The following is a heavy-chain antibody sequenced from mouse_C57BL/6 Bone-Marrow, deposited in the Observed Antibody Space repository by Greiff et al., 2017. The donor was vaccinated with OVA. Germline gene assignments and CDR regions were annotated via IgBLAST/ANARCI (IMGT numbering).Heavy chain of an antibody. V-gene: IGHV1-82*01. D-gene: IGHD2-5*01. J-gene: IGHJ4*01. Sequence: VQLQQSGPELVKPGASVKISCKASGYAFSSSWMNWVKQRPGKGLEWIGRIYPGDGDTNYNGKFKGKATLTADKSSSTAYMQLSSLTSEDSAVYFCASSNYVSAMDYWGQGTSVTVSS. CDR2: IYPGDGDT. CDR1: GYAFSSSW. CDR3: ASSNYVSAMDY.